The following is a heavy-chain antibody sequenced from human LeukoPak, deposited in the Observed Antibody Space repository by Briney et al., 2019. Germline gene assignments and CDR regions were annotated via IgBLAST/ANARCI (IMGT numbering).Heavy chain of an antibody. Sequence: GWSLRLSCAASGFTFSSYWMSWLRQAPAKGLEWVDNIKQDGSKKYYVDSVKGRFTISRDNAKNSLYLQMNSLRAEDTAVYYCARDRVLGDYYYGMDVWGQGTTVTVSS. J-gene: IGHJ6*02. CDR1: GFTFSSYW. CDR3: ARDRVLGDYYYGMDV. CDR2: IKQDGSKK. D-gene: IGHD4/OR15-4a*01. V-gene: IGHV3-7*01.